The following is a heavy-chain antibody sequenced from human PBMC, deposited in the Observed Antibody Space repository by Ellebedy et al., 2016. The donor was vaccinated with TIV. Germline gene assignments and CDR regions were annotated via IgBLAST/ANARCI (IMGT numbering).Heavy chain of an antibody. Sequence: ASVKVSCXASGYTFITYYMHWVRQAPGQGLEWMGIINPSGGSTSYAQKLQGRVSMTTDTSTSTVYMELSSLTSEDTAVYYCARGDGVTTLDYWGQGTLVTVSS. J-gene: IGHJ4*02. D-gene: IGHD4-17*01. CDR2: INPSGGST. CDR3: ARGDGVTTLDY. V-gene: IGHV1-46*01. CDR1: GYTFITYY.